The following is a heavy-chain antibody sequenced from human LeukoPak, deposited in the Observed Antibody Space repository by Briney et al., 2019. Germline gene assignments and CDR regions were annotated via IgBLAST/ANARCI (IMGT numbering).Heavy chain of an antibody. D-gene: IGHD3-9*01. CDR2: ISGHTGKT. CDR3: ARSYDIFHNYMDV. Sequence: ASVKVSCKTFGYTFTSYAISWVRQAPGQGLEWMGWISGHTGKTSFAQKFQGRVTLTTHTSTSTAYMELRSLRSDDTSVYYCARSYDIFHNYMDVWGKGTTVTVSS. J-gene: IGHJ6*03. V-gene: IGHV1-18*01. CDR1: GYTFTSYA.